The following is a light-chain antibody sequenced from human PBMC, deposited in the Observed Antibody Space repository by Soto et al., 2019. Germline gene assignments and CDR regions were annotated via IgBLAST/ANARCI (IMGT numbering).Light chain of an antibody. J-gene: IGKJ3*01. CDR2: GAS. Sequence: EIVLTQSPAILSLSPGERATLSCRASQSVSSNYVVWYQQIPGQAPRLLIKGASSRVTGIPDRFSGSGSGTDFTLTISRLAPEGFAVYYCQQYGSSPVTFGPGTKVEIK. V-gene: IGKV3-20*01. CDR1: QSVSSNY. CDR3: QQYGSSPVT.